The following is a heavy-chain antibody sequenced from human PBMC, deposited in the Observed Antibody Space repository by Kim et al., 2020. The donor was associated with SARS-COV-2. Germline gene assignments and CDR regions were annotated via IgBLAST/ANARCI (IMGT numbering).Heavy chain of an antibody. CDR3: AKDYYDSSGYYEIYGMDV. V-gene: IGHV3-30*18. Sequence: GGSLRLSCAASGFTFSSYGMHWVRQAPGKGLEWVAVISYDGSNKYYADSVKGRFTISRDNSKNTLYLQMNSLRAEDTAVYYCAKDYYDSSGYYEIYGMDVWGQGTTVTVSS. J-gene: IGHJ6*02. CDR1: GFTFSSYG. D-gene: IGHD3-22*01. CDR2: ISYDGSNK.